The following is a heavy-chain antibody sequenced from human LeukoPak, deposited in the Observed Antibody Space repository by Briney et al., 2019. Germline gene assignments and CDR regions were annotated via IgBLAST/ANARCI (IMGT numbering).Heavy chain of an antibody. J-gene: IGHJ4*02. CDR2: INTNTGNP. Sequence: ASVKVSCKASGYTFTSYAMNWVRQAPGHGLEWMGWINTNTGNPTYAQGFTGRFVFSLDTSVSTAYLQISSLKAEDTAVYYCARTHYDYYDSSGYYIDYWGQGTLVTVSS. V-gene: IGHV7-4-1*02. CDR3: ARTHYDYYDSSGYYIDY. CDR1: GYTFTSYA. D-gene: IGHD3-22*01.